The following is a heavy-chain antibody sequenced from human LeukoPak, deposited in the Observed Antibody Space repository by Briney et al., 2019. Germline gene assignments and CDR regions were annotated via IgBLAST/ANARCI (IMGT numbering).Heavy chain of an antibody. D-gene: IGHD3-22*01. CDR1: GFTFSSYW. CDR2: INSDGSST. Sequence: GGSLRLSCAASGFTFSSYWMHWVRQAPGKGLVWVSRINSDGSSTSYADSVKGRFTISRGNAKNTLYLQMNSLRAEDTAVYYCARTYYYDSSGYHDYWGQGTLVTVSS. V-gene: IGHV3-74*01. CDR3: ARTYYYDSSGYHDY. J-gene: IGHJ4*02.